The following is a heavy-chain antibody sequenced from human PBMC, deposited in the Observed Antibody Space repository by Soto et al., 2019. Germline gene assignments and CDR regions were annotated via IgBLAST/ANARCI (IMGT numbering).Heavy chain of an antibody. CDR2: IYHSGST. J-gene: IGHJ4*02. V-gene: IGHV4-30-2*01. D-gene: IGHD1-20*01. Sequence: QLQLQESGSGLVKPSQTLSLTCAVSGGSISSGGYSWSWIRQPPGKGLEWIGYIYHSGSTYYNPSPKRRVTISVDRSKNQFSLKLSSVTAADTAVYYCAREGISQPRDTYYFDYWGQGTLVTVSS. CDR3: AREGISQPRDTYYFDY. CDR1: GGSISSGGYS.